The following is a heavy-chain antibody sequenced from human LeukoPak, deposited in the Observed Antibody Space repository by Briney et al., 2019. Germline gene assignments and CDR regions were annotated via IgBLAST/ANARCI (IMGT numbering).Heavy chain of an antibody. D-gene: IGHD5-12*01. V-gene: IGHV4-59*06. CDR2: IYYSGST. Sequence: PSETLSLTCTVSGGSISSYYWSWIRQHPGKGLEWIGYIYYSGSTYYNPSLKSRVTISVDTSKNQFSLKLSSVTAADTAVYYCAREGGLRRGYRGPFDYWGQGTLVTVSS. CDR1: GGSISSYY. CDR3: AREGGLRRGYRGPFDY. J-gene: IGHJ4*02.